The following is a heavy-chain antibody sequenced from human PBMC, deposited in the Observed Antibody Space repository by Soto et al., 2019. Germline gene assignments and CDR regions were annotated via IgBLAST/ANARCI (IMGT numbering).Heavy chain of an antibody. CDR1: GFTFRDYY. V-gene: IGHV3-11*04. CDR2: ISSSGSGI. Sequence: QVQLVESGGGLVKPGGSLRLSCAASGFTFRDYYMTWIRQAPGKGLEWAAYISSSGSGIYYPDSVKGRFTISRDNSKNTLYLQMNSLRAEDTAVYYCARDPQAGGSGSHYYGMDVWGQGTTVTVSS. J-gene: IGHJ6*02. D-gene: IGHD3-10*01. CDR3: ARDPQAGGSGSHYYGMDV.